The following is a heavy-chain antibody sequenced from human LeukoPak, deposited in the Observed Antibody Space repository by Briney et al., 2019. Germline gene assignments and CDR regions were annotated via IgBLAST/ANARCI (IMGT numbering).Heavy chain of an antibody. CDR1: GFAFSRAT. CDR2: SDSRTGKI. J-gene: IGHJ3*02. D-gene: IGHD2-15*01. CDR3: ARTGYCSGGSSYNDYGDPSYDAFDI. V-gene: IGHV3-21*01. Sequence: PGGSLRLSCVASGFAFSRATICWVRQAPGKGPECVSVSDSRTGKISYAGSVKGRFTISRDNAKNSLYLQMNSLRAEDTAVYYCARTGYCSGGSSYNDYGDPSYDAFDIWGQGTMVTVSS.